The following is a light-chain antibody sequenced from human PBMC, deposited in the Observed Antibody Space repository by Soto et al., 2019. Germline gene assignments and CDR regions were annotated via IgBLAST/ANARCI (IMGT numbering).Light chain of an antibody. J-gene: IGKJ1*01. V-gene: IGKV1-5*03. CDR3: QQYNNYGT. CDR2: KAS. CDR1: QSISYW. Sequence: DIPMTQSPSTLAASVGDRVTITCRASQSISYWLAWYQQKPGKAPNLLIYKASSLESGVPSRFSGSGSGTEFTLTISSLQPDDFATYYCQQYNNYGTFGQGTKVEIK.